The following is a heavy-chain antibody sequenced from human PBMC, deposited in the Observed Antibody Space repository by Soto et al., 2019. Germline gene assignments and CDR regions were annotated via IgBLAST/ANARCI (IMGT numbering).Heavy chain of an antibody. CDR2: IYYSGST. CDR1: GGSISSYY. CDR3: ARSGAMVRGVLIMPTNWFDP. Sequence: SETLSLTCTVSGGSISSYYWSWIRQPPGKGLEWIGYIYYSGSTNYNPSLKSRVTISVDTSKNQFSLKLSSVTAADTAVYYCARSGAMVRGVLIMPTNWFDPWGQGTLVTVSS. V-gene: IGHV4-59*08. D-gene: IGHD3-10*01. J-gene: IGHJ5*02.